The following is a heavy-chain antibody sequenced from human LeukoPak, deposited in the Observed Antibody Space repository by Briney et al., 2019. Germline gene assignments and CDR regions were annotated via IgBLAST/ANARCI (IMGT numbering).Heavy chain of an antibody. Sequence: GRSLRLSCAASGFTFDDYAMHWVRQAPGKGLEWVSGISWNSGSIGYADSVKGRFTISRDNAKNSLYLQTNSLRAEDTALYYCAKGPKLLLRGGWFDPWGQGTLVTVSS. CDR1: GFTFDDYA. CDR2: ISWNSGSI. CDR3: AKGPKLLLRGGWFDP. V-gene: IGHV3-9*01. J-gene: IGHJ5*02. D-gene: IGHD3-22*01.